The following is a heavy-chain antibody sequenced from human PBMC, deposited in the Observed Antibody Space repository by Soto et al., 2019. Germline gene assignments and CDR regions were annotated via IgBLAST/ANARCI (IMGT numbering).Heavy chain of an antibody. CDR3: VRLERSKDAFDI. Sequence: AETLSLTYTVSGGSISSSSYYWGWIRQPPGKGLEWIGTIYYSGSTYYNPSLKSRVTISVDTSKNQFSLKLSSVTAADTAVYYCVRLERSKDAFDIWGQGTMVTVSS. V-gene: IGHV4-39*01. J-gene: IGHJ3*02. CDR2: IYYSGST. CDR1: GGSISSSSYY.